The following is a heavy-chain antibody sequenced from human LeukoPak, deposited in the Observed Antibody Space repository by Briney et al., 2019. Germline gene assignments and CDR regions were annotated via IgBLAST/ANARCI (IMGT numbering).Heavy chain of an antibody. CDR3: ASNSLGYYYDSSGAFDI. D-gene: IGHD3-22*01. CDR1: GYSSTNYG. Sequence: ASVKVSCKASGYSSTNYGISWVRQAPGQGLEWMGWIHIYRGNTNYAQKFQGRVTMTRDTSTSTVYMELSSLRSEDTAVYYCASNSLGYYYDSSGAFDIWGQGTMVTASS. J-gene: IGHJ3*02. CDR2: IHIYRGNT. V-gene: IGHV1-18*01.